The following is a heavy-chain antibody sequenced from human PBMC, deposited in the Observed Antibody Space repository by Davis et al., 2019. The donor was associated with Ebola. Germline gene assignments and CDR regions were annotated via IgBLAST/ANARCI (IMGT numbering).Heavy chain of an antibody. CDR1: GGSISNRSYY. V-gene: IGHV4-39*07. CDR3: ARAGDDLAVARPEPYWYFDL. J-gene: IGHJ2*01. CDR2: IYYSGST. D-gene: IGHD6-19*01. Sequence: SETLSLTCTVSGGSISNRSYYWGWIRQPPGKGLEWIGSIYYSGSTYYNPSLKSRVTISVDTSKNQFSLKLSSVTAADTAVYYCARAGDDLAVARPEPYWYFDLWGRGTLVTVSS.